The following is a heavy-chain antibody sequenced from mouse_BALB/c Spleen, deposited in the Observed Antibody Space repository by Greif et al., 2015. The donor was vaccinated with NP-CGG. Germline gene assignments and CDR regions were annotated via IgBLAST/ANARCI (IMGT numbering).Heavy chain of an antibody. V-gene: IGHV7-3*02. CDR3: ARDDYLYYFDY. Sequence: EVKLMESGGGLVQPGGSLRPSCATSGFTFTDYYMSWVRQPPGKALEWLGFIRNKANGYTTEYSASVKGRFTISRDNSQSILYLQMNSLRAEDSATYYCARDDYLYYFDYWGQGTTLTVSS. D-gene: IGHD2-4*01. CDR2: IRNKANGYTT. CDR1: GFTFTDYY. J-gene: IGHJ2*01.